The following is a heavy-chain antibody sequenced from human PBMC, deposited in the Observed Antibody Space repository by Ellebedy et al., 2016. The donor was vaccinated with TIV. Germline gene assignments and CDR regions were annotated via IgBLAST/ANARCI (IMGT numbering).Heavy chain of an antibody. Sequence: ASVKVSXXASGYTFTSYDINWVRQATGQGLEWMGWMNPNSGNTGYAQKFQGRVTITADESTSTAYMELSSLRSEDTAVYYCARGGYYDSSGYSNYWYFDLWGRGTLVTVSS. J-gene: IGHJ2*01. CDR1: GYTFTSYD. V-gene: IGHV1-8*01. D-gene: IGHD3-22*01. CDR3: ARGGYYDSSGYSNYWYFDL. CDR2: MNPNSGNT.